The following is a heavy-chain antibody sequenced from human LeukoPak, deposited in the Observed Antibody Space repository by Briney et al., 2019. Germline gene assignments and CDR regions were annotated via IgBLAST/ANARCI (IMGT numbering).Heavy chain of an antibody. CDR2: IYSGGST. D-gene: IGHD3-10*01. J-gene: IGHJ5*02. Sequence: PGGSLRLSCAASEFSVGSNYMTWVRQAPGKGLEWVSLIYSGGSTYDADSVKGRFTISRDNAKNTLYLQMNSLRADDTAVYYCARESGYYGSGFHPWGQGTLVTVSS. V-gene: IGHV3-66*01. CDR3: ARESGYYGSGFHP. CDR1: EFSVGSNY.